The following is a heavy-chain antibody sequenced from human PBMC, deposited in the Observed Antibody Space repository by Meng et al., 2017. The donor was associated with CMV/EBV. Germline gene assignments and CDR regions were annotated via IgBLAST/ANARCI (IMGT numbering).Heavy chain of an antibody. Sequence: GGSLRLSCAASGFTFSNAWMSWVRQAPGKGLEWVGRIKSKTDGGTTDYAAPVTGRFTISRDDSKNTLYLQMNSLKTEDTAVYYCTTREGTTVTTDWYFDLWGRGTLVTVSS. V-gene: IGHV3-15*01. J-gene: IGHJ2*01. CDR3: TTREGTTVTTDWYFDL. CDR2: IKSKTDGGTT. D-gene: IGHD4-11*01. CDR1: GFTFSNAW.